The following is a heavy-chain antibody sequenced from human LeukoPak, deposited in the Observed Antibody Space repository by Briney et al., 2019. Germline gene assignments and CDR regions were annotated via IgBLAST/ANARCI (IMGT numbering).Heavy chain of an antibody. V-gene: IGHV4-31*03. CDR2: IYYSGST. Sequence: SETLSLTCTVSGGSISSGGYYWSWIRQHPGKGLEWIGYIYYSGSTYYNPSLKSRVTISVDTSKNQFSLKLSSVTAADTAVYYCARGNWNDVPFDYWGQGTLVTVSS. D-gene: IGHD1-1*01. J-gene: IGHJ4*02. CDR3: ARGNWNDVPFDY. CDR1: GGSISSGGYY.